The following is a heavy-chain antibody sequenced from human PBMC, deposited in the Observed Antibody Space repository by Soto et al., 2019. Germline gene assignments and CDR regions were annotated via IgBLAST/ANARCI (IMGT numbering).Heavy chain of an antibody. CDR2: INHSGST. CDR3: ARGLISTDSAPYFDY. CDR1: GGSFSGYY. Sequence: SETLSLTCAVYGGSFSGYYWSWIRQPPGKGLEWIGEINHSGSTNYNPSLKSRVTISVDTSKNQFSLKLSSVTAADTAVYYCARGLISTDSAPYFDYWGQGTLVTVSS. J-gene: IGHJ4*02. D-gene: IGHD3-22*01. V-gene: IGHV4-34*01.